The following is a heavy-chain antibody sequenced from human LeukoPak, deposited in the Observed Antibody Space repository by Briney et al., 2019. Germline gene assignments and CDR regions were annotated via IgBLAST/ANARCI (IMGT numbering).Heavy chain of an antibody. CDR2: ISSSGSTI. J-gene: IGHJ4*02. CDR3: ARVVEMATIDY. CDR1: GFTFSSYE. Sequence: PGGSLRLSCAASGFTFSSYEMNWVRQAPGKGREWVSYISSSGSTIYYADSVKGRFTISRGNAKNSLYLQMNSLRAEDTAVYYCARVVEMATIDYWGQGTLVTVSS. D-gene: IGHD5-24*01. V-gene: IGHV3-48*03.